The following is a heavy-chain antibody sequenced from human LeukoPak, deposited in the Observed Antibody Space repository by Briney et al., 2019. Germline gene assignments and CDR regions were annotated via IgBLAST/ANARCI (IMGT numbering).Heavy chain of an antibody. CDR3: ARMVRGVIILDY. CDR1: GGSFSGYY. V-gene: IGHV4-34*01. J-gene: IGHJ4*02. CDR2: INHSGST. Sequence: SETLSLTCAVYGGSFSGYYWSWIRQPPGKGLEWIGEINHSGSTNYNPSLKSRVTISVDTSKNQFSLKLSSVTAADTAVYYCARMVRGVIILDYWGQGTLVTVSS. D-gene: IGHD3-10*01.